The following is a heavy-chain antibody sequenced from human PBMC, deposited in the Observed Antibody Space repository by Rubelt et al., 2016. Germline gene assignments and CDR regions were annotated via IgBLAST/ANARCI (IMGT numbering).Heavy chain of an antibody. V-gene: IGHV4-59*08. CDR2: IYYSGST. CDR1: GGSISSYY. CDR3: ARRMGAYCGGDCYSDAFDI. Sequence: QVQLQESGPGLVKPSETLSLTCTVSGGSISSYYWSWIRQPPGKGLEWIGYIYYSGSTNYNPSLKIRVTISGAPSKSQFSLKLSSVLAADTAVYYCARRMGAYCGGDCYSDAFDIWGQGTMVTVSS. D-gene: IGHD2-21*02. J-gene: IGHJ3*02.